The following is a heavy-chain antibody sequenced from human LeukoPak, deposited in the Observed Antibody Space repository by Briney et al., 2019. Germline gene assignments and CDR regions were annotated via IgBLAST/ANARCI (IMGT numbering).Heavy chain of an antibody. V-gene: IGHV3-9*01. Sequence: GGSLRLSCAASGFTFDDYAMHRVRQAPGKGLEWVSGISWNSGYIGYADSVKGRFTISRDNAKNSLYLQMNSLRAEDTALYYCAKVITSGASDAFDIWGQGTMVTVSS. J-gene: IGHJ3*02. D-gene: IGHD1-20*01. CDR2: ISWNSGYI. CDR1: GFTFDDYA. CDR3: AKVITSGASDAFDI.